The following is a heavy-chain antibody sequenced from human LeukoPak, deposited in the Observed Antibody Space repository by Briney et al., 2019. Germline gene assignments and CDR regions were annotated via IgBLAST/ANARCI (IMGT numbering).Heavy chain of an antibody. Sequence: KGGESLKISCKGSGYSFTSYWIGWVRQMPGKGLEWMGIIYPGDSDTRYSPSFQGQVTISAAKSISTAYLQWSSLKASDTAMYYCARQGRDYAVPYYFDYWGQGTLVTVSS. D-gene: IGHD4-17*01. CDR2: IYPGDSDT. J-gene: IGHJ4*02. CDR3: ARQGRDYAVPYYFDY. V-gene: IGHV5-51*01. CDR1: GYSFTSYW.